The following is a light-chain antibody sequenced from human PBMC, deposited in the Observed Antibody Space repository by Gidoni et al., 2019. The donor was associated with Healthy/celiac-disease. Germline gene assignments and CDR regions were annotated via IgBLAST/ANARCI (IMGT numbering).Light chain of an antibody. CDR2: KAS. CDR1: QSISSW. V-gene: IGKV1-5*03. CDR3: QQYNRYWT. Sequence: DIQMTQSPSTLSASVGDRVTITCRASQSISSWLAWYQQKPGKAPKLLIYKASSLESGVPSRFSGSVSGTEFTLTISSLQPDDLATYYCQQYNRYWTFGQGTKVEIK. J-gene: IGKJ1*01.